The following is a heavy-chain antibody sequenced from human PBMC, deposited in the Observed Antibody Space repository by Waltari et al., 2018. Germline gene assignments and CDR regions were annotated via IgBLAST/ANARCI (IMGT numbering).Heavy chain of an antibody. J-gene: IGHJ5*01. CDR1: GYTFPDHY. V-gene: IGHV1-2*02. Sequence: QVQLVQSGSEVKEPGASVEASCRTSGYTFPDHYLPWVRQAPGQGLEWVGWMNPKSGDTKYAQKFQGRVTMTRDTYIGTAYMELVRLISDDAALYYCARGTGTSWFDSWGQGTLVTVSS. CDR2: MNPKSGDT. D-gene: IGHD1-1*01. CDR3: ARGTGTSWFDS.